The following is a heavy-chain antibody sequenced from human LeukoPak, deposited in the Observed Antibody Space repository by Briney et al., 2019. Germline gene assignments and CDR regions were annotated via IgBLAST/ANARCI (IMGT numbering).Heavy chain of an antibody. CDR3: ARDQEGFDY. CDR1: GYSFTSNY. J-gene: IGHJ4*02. CDR2: IYPRDGST. V-gene: IGHV1-46*01. Sequence: GGSVKVSCKVSGYSFTSNYIHWVRQAPGQGLEWMGMIYPRDGSTSYAQRFQDRVTVTRDTSTSTVHMELSGLRSEDTAVYYCARDQEGFDYWGQGTLVTVSS.